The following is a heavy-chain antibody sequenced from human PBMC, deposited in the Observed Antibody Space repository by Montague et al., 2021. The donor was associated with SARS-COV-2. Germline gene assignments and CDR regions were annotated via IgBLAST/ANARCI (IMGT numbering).Heavy chain of an antibody. CDR3: SRTSIPAAGTDFDL. J-gene: IGHJ3*01. CDR2: IDWDDDK. Sequence: PVLVKPTQTLTLTCTFSGFSLSTSGMCVSWIRQPPGKALEWLARIDWDDDKYYSTSLKTRLTISKDTSKNQVVLTMTNMDPVYTATYYCSRTSIPAAGTDFDLWGQGTMVTVSS. D-gene: IGHD6-13*01. CDR1: GFSLSTSGMC. V-gene: IGHV2-70*11.